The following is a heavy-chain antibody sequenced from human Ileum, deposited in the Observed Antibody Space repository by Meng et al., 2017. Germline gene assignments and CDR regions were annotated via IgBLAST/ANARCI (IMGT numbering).Heavy chain of an antibody. CDR1: EMSFSRYG. D-gene: IGHD2-15*01. CDR2: MLNDGSSK. CDR3: ATDGGDCSGGTCYSDYIGY. V-gene: IGHV3-33*01. Sequence: GESLKISCAASEMSFSRYGMHWVRQAPGKGLEWVALMLNDGSSKYHADSVKGRFTISRDNSKNTLYLQMNNLRAEDTAVYYCATDGGDCSGGTCYSDYIGYWGQGTLVTVSS. J-gene: IGHJ4*02.